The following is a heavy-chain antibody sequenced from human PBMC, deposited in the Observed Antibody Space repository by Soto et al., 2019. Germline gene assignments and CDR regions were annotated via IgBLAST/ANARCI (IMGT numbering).Heavy chain of an antibody. Sequence: QVQLVQSGAEVKKPGSSVKVSCKASGGTFSSYAISWVRQAPGQGLEWMGGIIPIFGTANYAQKFQGRVTITADESTSTADMELSRLRSEDTAVYYCAREGVPTGWAPYYFDYWGQGTLVTVSS. CDR2: IIPIFGTA. V-gene: IGHV1-69*01. CDR1: GGTFSSYA. CDR3: AREGVPTGWAPYYFDY. J-gene: IGHJ4*02. D-gene: IGHD1-1*01.